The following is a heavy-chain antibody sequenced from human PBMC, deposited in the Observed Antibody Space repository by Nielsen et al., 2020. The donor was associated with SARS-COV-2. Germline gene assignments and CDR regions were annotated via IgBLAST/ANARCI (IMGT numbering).Heavy chain of an antibody. CDR3: ARSTPYGTTWYGALDS. V-gene: IGHV3-23*01. J-gene: IGHJ4*02. Sequence: GGSLRLSCRASGFSFSGYAMSWVRQAPGKGLAWVSALSGRGCTHYADFVKGRFTTSTDTSRTTLYLQMTSLRAEDTAIYYCARSTPYGTTWYGALDSWGQGTLVSVSS. D-gene: IGHD2-2*01. CDR2: LSGRGCT. CDR1: GFSFSGYA.